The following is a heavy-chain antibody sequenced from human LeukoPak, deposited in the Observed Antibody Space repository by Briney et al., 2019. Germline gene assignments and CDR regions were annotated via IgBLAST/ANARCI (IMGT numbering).Heavy chain of an antibody. J-gene: IGHJ4*02. CDR1: GGSISSSSYY. Sequence: SETLSLTCNVSGGSISSSSYYWGWIRQPPGKGLEWIGSIYYSGSTYYNPSLKSRVTISVDTSKNQFSLKLSSVTAADTAVYYCARHEITMVRGVIPYYFDYWGQGTLVTVSS. D-gene: IGHD3-10*01. V-gene: IGHV4-39*01. CDR2: IYYSGST. CDR3: ARHEITMVRGVIPYYFDY.